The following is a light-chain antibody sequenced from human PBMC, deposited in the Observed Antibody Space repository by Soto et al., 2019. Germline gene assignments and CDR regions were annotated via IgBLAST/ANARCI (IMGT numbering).Light chain of an antibody. CDR3: SSYTTSNTLV. CDR1: SSDVGGFNY. Sequence: QSALTQPASVSGSPGQSITISCTGTSSDVGGFNYVSWYQQFPGKAPKLMIYEVSNRPSGVSNRFSGSKSGNTASLTISGLQAEDEGDYYCSSYTTSNTLVFGTGTKVNVL. V-gene: IGLV2-14*01. J-gene: IGLJ1*01. CDR2: EVS.